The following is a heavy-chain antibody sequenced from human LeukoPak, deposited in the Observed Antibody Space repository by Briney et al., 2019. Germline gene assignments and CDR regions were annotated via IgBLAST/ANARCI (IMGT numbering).Heavy chain of an antibody. D-gene: IGHD4-17*01. CDR3: ARAGYGDPHFDF. CDR1: GFTFSRYW. Sequence: GGSLRLSCAASGFTFSRYWMHWVRQAPGKGLMWVSRISPDGSTTLYADSVKGRFTISRDNAKNTLYLQMNSLGAEDTAVYYCARAGYGDPHFDFWGQGTLVTVSS. J-gene: IGHJ4*02. CDR2: ISPDGSTT. V-gene: IGHV3-74*03.